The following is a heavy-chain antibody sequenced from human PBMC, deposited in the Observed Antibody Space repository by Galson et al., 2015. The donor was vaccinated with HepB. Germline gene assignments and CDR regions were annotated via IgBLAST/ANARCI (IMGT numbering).Heavy chain of an antibody. V-gene: IGHV3-23*01. D-gene: IGHD6-13*01. CDR3: ARGPYSSSWADY. Sequence: SLRLSCAASGFTFSSYAMSWVRQAPGKGLEWVSAISGGGGSTYYADSVKGRFTISRDNSKNTLYLQMNSLRAEDTAVYYCARGPYSSSWADYWGQGTLVTVSS. CDR2: ISGGGGST. CDR1: GFTFSSYA. J-gene: IGHJ4*02.